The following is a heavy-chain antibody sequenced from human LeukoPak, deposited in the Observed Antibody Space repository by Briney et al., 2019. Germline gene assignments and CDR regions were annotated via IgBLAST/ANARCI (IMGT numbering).Heavy chain of an antibody. CDR3: AGDPGEY. V-gene: IGHV3-7*01. Sequence: QPGGSLRLSCAASGFTFSIYWMSWVRQAPGKGLEWVATIPPDGTEKFYVASVKGRFIISRDNAKKSLYLQMNSLRAEDTAVYYCAGDPGEYWGQGTLVTVSS. D-gene: IGHD3-16*01. J-gene: IGHJ4*02. CDR2: IPPDGTEK. CDR1: GFTFSIYW.